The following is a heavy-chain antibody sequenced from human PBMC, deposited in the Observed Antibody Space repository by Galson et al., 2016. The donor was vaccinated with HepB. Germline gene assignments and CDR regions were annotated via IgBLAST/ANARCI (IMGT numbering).Heavy chain of an antibody. Sequence: SLRLSCAACGVTHSNAWMSCVGQAPGKGPEWVGRNKSKSDGGRIDYTAPVKGRFIISRDDSENTLFLQMNNLKPEETAVYYCTTGGDYYDIVTGYFKSLWYFDYWGQGALGTVSS. D-gene: IGHD3-9*01. J-gene: IGHJ4*02. CDR2: NKSKSDGGRI. V-gene: IGHV3-15*01. CDR1: GVTHSNAW. CDR3: TTGGDYYDIVTGYFKSLWYFDY.